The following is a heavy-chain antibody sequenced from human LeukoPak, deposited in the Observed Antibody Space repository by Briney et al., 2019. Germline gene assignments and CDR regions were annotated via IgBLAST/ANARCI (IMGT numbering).Heavy chain of an antibody. CDR3: ARESPWIQLWLHSSWFDY. D-gene: IGHD5-18*01. CDR2: FDPEDGET. CDR1: GYTLTELS. J-gene: IGHJ4*02. Sequence: ASVKVSCKVSGYTLTELSMHWVRQAPGKGLEWMGGFDPEDGETIYAQKFQGRVTMTEDTSTDTAYMELSSLRSEDTAVYYCARESPWIQLWLHSSWFDYWGQGTLVTVSS. V-gene: IGHV1-24*01.